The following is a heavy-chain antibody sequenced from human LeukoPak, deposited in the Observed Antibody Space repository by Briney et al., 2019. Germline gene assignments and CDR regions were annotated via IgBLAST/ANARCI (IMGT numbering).Heavy chain of an antibody. V-gene: IGHV4-30-4*07. Sequence: SETLSLTCEVSGDSLSSGGYSWSWIRQPPGKGLEWIGYIRYSGSTYYNPSLKSRLTMSVEASKTQFSLRLSSVTAADTAVYYCARHRRNYDSSGYGGSVFDYWGQGTLVTVSS. CDR1: GDSLSSGGYS. CDR2: IRYSGST. J-gene: IGHJ4*02. D-gene: IGHD3-22*01. CDR3: ARHRRNYDSSGYGGSVFDY.